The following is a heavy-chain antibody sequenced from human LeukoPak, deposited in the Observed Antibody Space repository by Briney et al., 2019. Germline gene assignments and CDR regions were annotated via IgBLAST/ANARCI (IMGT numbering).Heavy chain of an antibody. CDR1: GFTFTDYA. D-gene: IGHD3-10*01. J-gene: IGHJ4*02. V-gene: IGHV3-48*02. CDR3: TRDNGGFDY. Sequence: GGSLRLSCAASGFTFTDYAMSWVRQAPGKGLEWVSYISSSSSAIYYADSVKGRFTISRDNAKNSLYLQMNSLRDEDTAVYYCTRDNGGFDYWGQGTLVTVSS. CDR2: ISSSSSAI.